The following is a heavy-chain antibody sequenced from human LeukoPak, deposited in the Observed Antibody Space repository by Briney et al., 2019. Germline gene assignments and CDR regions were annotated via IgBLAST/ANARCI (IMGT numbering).Heavy chain of an antibody. CDR1: GYTFTNYY. CDR3: AKSASGYSGGWYEDY. J-gene: IGHJ4*02. Sequence: ASVKVSCKASGYTFTNYYMHWVRQAPGQGLEWMGIINPSGGSTSYAPKFQGRVTMTRDTSTSTVYMDLNSLRAEDTAVYYCAKSASGYSGGWYEDYWDQGTLVTVSS. CDR2: INPSGGST. D-gene: IGHD6-19*01. V-gene: IGHV1-46*01.